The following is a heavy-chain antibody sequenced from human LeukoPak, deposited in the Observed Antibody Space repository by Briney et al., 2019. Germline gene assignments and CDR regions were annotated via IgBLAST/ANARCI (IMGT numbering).Heavy chain of an antibody. Sequence: PGGPLRLSCAASGFTFSSYGMHWVRQAPGKGLEWVAFIRYDGRNKYYADSVKGRFTISRDNSKNTLYLQMNSLRAEDTAVYYCAKDITIFGVFYYFDYWGQGTLVTVSS. CDR3: AKDITIFGVFYYFDY. V-gene: IGHV3-30*02. CDR1: GFTFSSYG. CDR2: IRYDGRNK. D-gene: IGHD3-3*01. J-gene: IGHJ4*02.